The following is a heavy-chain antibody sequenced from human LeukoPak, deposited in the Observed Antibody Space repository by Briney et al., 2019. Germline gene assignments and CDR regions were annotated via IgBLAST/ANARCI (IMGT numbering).Heavy chain of an antibody. J-gene: IGHJ5*02. CDR3: TRDSGTYNWFDP. D-gene: IGHD1-26*01. V-gene: IGHV3-73*01. CDR2: IDKKDKGYATAT. CDR1: GFTFSGSA. Sequence: GGSLRLSCAASGFTFSGSAIHWVRQSSGKGLEWVGQIDKKDKGYATATAYAASVKGRFTISRDDSINTAYLQMKSLKTEDTALYYCTRDSGTYNWFDPWGQGTLVTVSS.